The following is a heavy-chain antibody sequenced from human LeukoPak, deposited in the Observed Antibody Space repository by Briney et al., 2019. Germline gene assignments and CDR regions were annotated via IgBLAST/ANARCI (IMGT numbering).Heavy chain of an antibody. V-gene: IGHV3-23*01. CDR3: ARVRWIPSSSWFDAFDI. Sequence: GGSLRLSCAASGFTFSSYAMSWVRQAPGKGLEWVSAISGSGGSTYYADSVKGRFTISRDNSKNTLYLQMNSLRAEDTAVYYCARVRWIPSSSWFDAFDIWGQGTMVTVSS. D-gene: IGHD6-13*01. CDR2: ISGSGGST. J-gene: IGHJ3*02. CDR1: GFTFSSYA.